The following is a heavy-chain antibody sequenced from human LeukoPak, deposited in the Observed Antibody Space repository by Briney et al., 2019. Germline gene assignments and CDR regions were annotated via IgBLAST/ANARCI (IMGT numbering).Heavy chain of an antibody. V-gene: IGHV3-21*01. D-gene: IGHD3-22*01. J-gene: IGHJ5*02. Sequence: PGGSLRLSCAASGFTFSTYSMNWVRQAPGKGLEWVSSISSSSSYIYYADSVKGRFTISRDNAKNSLYLQMNSLRAEDTAVYYCARGIYYDSSGYLGPDWFDPWGQGTLVTVSS. CDR1: GFTFSTYS. CDR2: ISSSSSYI. CDR3: ARGIYYDSSGYLGPDWFDP.